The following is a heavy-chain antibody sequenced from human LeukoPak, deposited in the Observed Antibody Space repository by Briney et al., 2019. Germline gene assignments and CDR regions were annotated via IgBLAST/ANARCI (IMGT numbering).Heavy chain of an antibody. D-gene: IGHD6-13*01. J-gene: IGHJ6*02. CDR1: GFTFAGHD. CDR2: IRGSGGGT. Sequence: GGSLRLSCAASGFTFAGHDMSWVRQAPGKGLEWVSSIRGSGGGTYHADSVKGRFTISRDNSKNTLYLQMNSLRAEDTAVYYCARDIAAAGTNYYGMDVWGQGTTVTVSS. CDR3: ARDIAAAGTNYYGMDV. V-gene: IGHV3-23*01.